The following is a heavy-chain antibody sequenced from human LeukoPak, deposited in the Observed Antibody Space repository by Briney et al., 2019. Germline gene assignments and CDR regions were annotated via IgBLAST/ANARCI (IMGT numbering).Heavy chain of an antibody. D-gene: IGHD2-15*01. Sequence: GGSLRLSCAVSGFTVSSNYMSWFRQAPGKGLEWVGFIRSKAYGGTTEYAASVKGRFTISRDDSKSIAYLQMNSLKTEDTAVYYCTRDRVAATPGYYFDYWGQGTLVTVSS. CDR2: IRSKAYGGTT. CDR3: TRDRVAATPGYYFDY. V-gene: IGHV3-49*03. J-gene: IGHJ4*02. CDR1: GFTVSSNY.